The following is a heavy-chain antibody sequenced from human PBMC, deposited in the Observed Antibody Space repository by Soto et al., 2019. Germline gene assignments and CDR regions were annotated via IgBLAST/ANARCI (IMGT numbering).Heavy chain of an antibody. CDR2: IVVGSGNT. CDR3: AAEGRASSYDFWAGGQH. J-gene: IGHJ4*02. V-gene: IGHV1-58*01. Sequence: GASVKVSCKASGFTFTSSAVQWVRQARGQRLEWIGWIVVGSGNTNYAQKFQERVTITRDMSTSTAYMELSSLRSEDTAVYYCAAEGRASSYDFWAGGQHWGQGTLVTVSS. D-gene: IGHD3-3*01. CDR1: GFTFTSSA.